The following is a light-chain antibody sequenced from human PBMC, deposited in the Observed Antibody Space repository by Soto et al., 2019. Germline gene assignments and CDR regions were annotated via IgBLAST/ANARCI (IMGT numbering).Light chain of an antibody. CDR3: CSYAGSSTSAV. CDR2: EGS. J-gene: IGLJ2*01. Sequence: QSVLTQPASVSGSPGQSITISCTGTSSDVGSYNLVSWYQQHPGKAPKLMIYEGSKRPSGVPNRFSGSKSGNTASLTIAGLQAEDEADYYFCSYAGSSTSAVFGGGTKLTVL. V-gene: IGLV2-23*01. CDR1: SSDVGSYNL.